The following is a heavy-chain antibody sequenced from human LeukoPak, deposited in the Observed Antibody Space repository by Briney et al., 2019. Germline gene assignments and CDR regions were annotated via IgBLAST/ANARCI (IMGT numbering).Heavy chain of an antibody. D-gene: IGHD1-26*01. V-gene: IGHV3-64*01. Sequence: PGGSLRLSCAASGFTFSSYAMHWVRQAPGKGLEYVSAISSNGGSTYYANSVKGRFTISRDNSKNTLYLQMGSLRAEDMAVYYCARDVGELLPIHAFDIWGQGTMLTVSS. CDR3: ARDVGELLPIHAFDI. J-gene: IGHJ3*02. CDR2: ISSNGGST. CDR1: GFTFSSYA.